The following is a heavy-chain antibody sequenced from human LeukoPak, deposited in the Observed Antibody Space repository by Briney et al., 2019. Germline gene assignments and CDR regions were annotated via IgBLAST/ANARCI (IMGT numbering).Heavy chain of an antibody. CDR3: ARVRDGYNFDYFDY. Sequence: SQTLSLTCTVSGGSISSGGYYWSWIRQHPGKGLEWIGSIYYSGTTYYNRSLRSRVTISVDTSRNQFSLKLSSVTAADTAVYYCARVRDGYNFDYFDYWGQGTLVTVSP. CDR2: IYYSGTT. CDR1: GGSISSGGYY. D-gene: IGHD5-24*01. V-gene: IGHV4-31*03. J-gene: IGHJ4*02.